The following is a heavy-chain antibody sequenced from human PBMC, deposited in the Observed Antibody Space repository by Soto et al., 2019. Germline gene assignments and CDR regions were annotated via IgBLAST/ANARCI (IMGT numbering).Heavy chain of an antibody. V-gene: IGHV3-33*01. CDR1: GFTFSSYG. CDR2: IWYDGSNK. D-gene: IGHD3-10*01. CDR3: ARGAGRWGHFDY. J-gene: IGHJ4*02. Sequence: QVQLVESGGGVVQPGRSLRLSCAASGFTFSSYGMHWVRQAPGKGLEWVAVIWYDGSNKYYADSVKGRFTISRDNSKNTRDLQMNSLRAEDTAVYYCARGAGRWGHFDYWGQGTLVTVSS.